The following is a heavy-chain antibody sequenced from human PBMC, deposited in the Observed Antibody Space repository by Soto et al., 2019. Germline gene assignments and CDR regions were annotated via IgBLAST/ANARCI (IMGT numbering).Heavy chain of an antibody. D-gene: IGHD2-15*01. J-gene: IGHJ3*01. CDR2: IGNSNNPT. Sequence: EVQLVESGGGLVKPGGSPRLSCAASGFTFRDYSMLWVRQAPGKGLEWLAFIGNSNNPTFYADSVRGRFTISRDNAKNSVYVQMNSLRVEDTAVYYCAREEGYCNGGPCYRGALDFWGQGTIVTVSS. CDR3: AREEGYCNGGPCYRGALDF. CDR1: GFTFRDYS. V-gene: IGHV3-21*02.